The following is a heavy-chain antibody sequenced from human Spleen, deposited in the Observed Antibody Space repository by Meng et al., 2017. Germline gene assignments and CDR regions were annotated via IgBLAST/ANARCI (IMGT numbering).Heavy chain of an antibody. CDR2: IHYSGST. CDR1: GGSISSGTYY. D-gene: IGHD6-6*01. V-gene: IGHV4-31*03. Sequence: QVQLQESGPGLVKPSQTLSLTCTVSGGSISSGTYYWGWIRQLPGKGLEWIAYIHYSGSTYYSPSLKSRVTISVDTSKNQLSLKLSSMTAADTAVYYCARDLRAYSTSPFDYWGQGTLVTVSS. J-gene: IGHJ4*02. CDR3: ARDLRAYSTSPFDY.